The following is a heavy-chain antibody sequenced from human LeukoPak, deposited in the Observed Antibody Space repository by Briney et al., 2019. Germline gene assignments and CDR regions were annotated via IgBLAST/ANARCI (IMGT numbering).Heavy chain of an antibody. V-gene: IGHV1-8*01. J-gene: IGHJ6*02. CDR3: ARGAILCSGVSCFGYYYYGMDV. CDR2: MNPKSGNA. D-gene: IGHD2-15*01. Sequence: ASVKLSCKASGYTFTSYNTNWVRQATGQGLGWMGWMNPKSGNAGYAQKFQGRVTMTRNTSISTAYMELRSLRSEDTAVYYCARGAILCSGVSCFGYYYYGMDVWGQGTTVTVSS. CDR1: GYTFTSYN.